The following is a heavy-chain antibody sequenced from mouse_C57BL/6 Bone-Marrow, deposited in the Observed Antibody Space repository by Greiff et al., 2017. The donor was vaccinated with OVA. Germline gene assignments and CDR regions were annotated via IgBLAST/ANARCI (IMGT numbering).Heavy chain of an antibody. CDR1: GYSITSDY. D-gene: IGHD2-3*01. CDR2: ISYSGST. CDR3: ARLGGYDGYYKDYFDY. J-gene: IGHJ2*01. V-gene: IGHV3-8*01. Sequence: VHVKQSGPGLAKPSQTLSLTCSVTGYSITSDYWNWIRKFPGNKLEYMGYISYSGSTYYNPSLKSRISITRDTSKNQYYLQLNSVTTEDTATYYCARLGGYDGYYKDYFDYWGQGTTLTVSS.